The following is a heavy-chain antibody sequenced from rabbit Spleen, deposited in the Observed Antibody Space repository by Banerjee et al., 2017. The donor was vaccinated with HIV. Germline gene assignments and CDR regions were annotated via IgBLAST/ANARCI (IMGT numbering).Heavy chain of an antibody. J-gene: IGHJ4*01. V-gene: IGHV1S45*01. CDR2: IDSGSSGFT. CDR1: GFSFSVGFY. Sequence: QEQLEEAGGDLVKPEGSMTLTCTASGFSFSVGFYMCWVRQAPGKGLEWIVCIDSGSSGFTYFASWAKGRFTISKTSSTTVTLQMTSLTAADTATYFCARDGVAGVGYAYDLWGPGTLVTVS. CDR3: ARDGVAGVGYAYDL. D-gene: IGHD6-1*01.